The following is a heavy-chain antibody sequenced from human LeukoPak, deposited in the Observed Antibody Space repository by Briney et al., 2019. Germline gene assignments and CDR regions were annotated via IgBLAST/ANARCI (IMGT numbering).Heavy chain of an antibody. CDR1: GFTFSSYI. J-gene: IGHJ6*02. CDR3: ASPKYYGSGSYYKDYYYGMDV. D-gene: IGHD3-10*01. V-gene: IGHV3-21*01. CDR2: ISSSTTYI. Sequence: AGGSLRLSCAASGFTFSSYILNWVRQAPGKGLEWVSSISSSTTYIYYADSVKGRFTISRDNAKNSLYLQMNSLRAEDTAVYYCASPKYYGSGSYYKDYYYGMDVWGQGTTVTVSS.